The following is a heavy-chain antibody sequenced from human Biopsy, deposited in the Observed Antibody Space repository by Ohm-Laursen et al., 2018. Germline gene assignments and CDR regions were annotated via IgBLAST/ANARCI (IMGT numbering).Heavy chain of an antibody. J-gene: IGHJ5*02. CDR2: VYNGGIT. CDR1: GGSIISYY. D-gene: IGHD3-3*01. CDR3: ARTPRDSFWSGSYKRGLWFDP. Sequence: TLSLTCIVSGGSIISYYWTWIRQPPGKGPEWIGHVYNGGITNYNPSLKSRVTISKDTSKNQFSLQVNSVTAADTAVYYCARTPRDSFWSGSYKRGLWFDPWGQGTLVIVSS. V-gene: IGHV4-59*01.